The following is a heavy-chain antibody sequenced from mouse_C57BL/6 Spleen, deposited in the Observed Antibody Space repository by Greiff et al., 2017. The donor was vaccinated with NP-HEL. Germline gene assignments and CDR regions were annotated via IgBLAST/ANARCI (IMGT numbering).Heavy chain of an antibody. Sequence: VQLQQSGPELVQPGASVKISCKASGYAFSSSWMNWVKQRPGKGLEWIGRIYPGDGDSNYNGKFKGKATLTADKSSSTSYMQLSSLTSEDSAVYFCASKGTCYDEAMDYWGQGTSVTVSS. CDR2: IYPGDGDS. CDR3: ASKGTCYDEAMDY. D-gene: IGHD2-12*01. CDR1: GYAFSSSW. V-gene: IGHV1-82*01. J-gene: IGHJ4*01.